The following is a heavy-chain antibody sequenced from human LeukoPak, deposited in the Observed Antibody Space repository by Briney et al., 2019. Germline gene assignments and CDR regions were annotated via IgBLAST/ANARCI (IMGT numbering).Heavy chain of an antibody. CDR2: LYDSGST. D-gene: IGHD6-19*01. V-gene: IGHV4-59*01. CDR3: ARGLVAVTGTWYFDL. CDR1: GGSISSYH. J-gene: IGHJ2*01. Sequence: SETLSLTCTVSGGSISSYHWCWIRQPPGKGLEWIGCLYDSGSTNYDPSVKSRVTISVDTSNNQFSLRLRSVTAADTAIYYCARGLVAVTGTWYFDLWGRGTLVTVSS.